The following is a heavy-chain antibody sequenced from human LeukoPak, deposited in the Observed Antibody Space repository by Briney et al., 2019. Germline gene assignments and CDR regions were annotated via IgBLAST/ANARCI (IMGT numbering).Heavy chain of an antibody. Sequence: ASVKVSCKASGGTFSSYAISWVRQAPGQGLEWMGGIIPIFGTANCAQKFQGRVTITADESTSTAYMELSSLRSEDTAVYYCARDGRGQLVFAYWGQGTLVTVSS. CDR1: GGTFSSYA. CDR2: IIPIFGTA. J-gene: IGHJ4*02. D-gene: IGHD6-6*01. CDR3: ARDGRGQLVFAY. V-gene: IGHV1-69*13.